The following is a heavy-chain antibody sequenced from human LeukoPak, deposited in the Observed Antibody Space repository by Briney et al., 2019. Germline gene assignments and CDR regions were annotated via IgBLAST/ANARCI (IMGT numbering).Heavy chain of an antibody. CDR3: ARVDCSGGSCPPPPYYYGMDV. CDR2: MNPIIVNT. D-gene: IGHD2-15*01. V-gene: IGHV1-8*01. J-gene: IGHJ6*02. CDR1: GYTFTSYD. Sequence: APVKVSCNASGYTFTSYDINWVRQATGQGLGWMGWMNPIIVNTGYAQKFQGRVTMTRYTSISTAYMELSSLRSEDTAVYYCARVDCSGGSCPPPPYYYGMDVWGQGTTVTVSS.